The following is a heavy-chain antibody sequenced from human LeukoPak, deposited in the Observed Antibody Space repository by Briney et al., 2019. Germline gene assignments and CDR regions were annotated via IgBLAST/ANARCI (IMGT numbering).Heavy chain of an antibody. J-gene: IGHJ4*02. V-gene: IGHV1-8*01. Sequence: ASVKVSCKASGYTFTSCGINWVRQGTGQGLEWMGGMNTNSGNTGYAQTCQGRATMTRNTSISTAYKELSSLRSEDTAAYYCARGPIYDYVWGSYRHWDYWGQGTLVTVSS. D-gene: IGHD3-16*02. CDR3: ARGPIYDYVWGSYRHWDY. CDR2: MNTNSGNT. CDR1: GYTFTSCG.